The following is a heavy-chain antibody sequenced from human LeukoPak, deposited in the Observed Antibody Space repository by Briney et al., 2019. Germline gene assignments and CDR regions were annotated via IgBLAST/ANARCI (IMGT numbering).Heavy chain of an antibody. CDR3: AKDKIEYYYDSSGYHFDY. V-gene: IGHV3-9*01. Sequence: PGRSLRLSCAASGFTFDDYAMHWVRQAPGKGLEWVSGISWNSGSIGYADSVKGRFTISRDNAKKSLYLQMNRLRAEDTALYYCAKDKIEYYYDSSGYHFDYWGQGTLVTVSS. D-gene: IGHD3-22*01. CDR2: ISWNSGSI. CDR1: GFTFDDYA. J-gene: IGHJ4*02.